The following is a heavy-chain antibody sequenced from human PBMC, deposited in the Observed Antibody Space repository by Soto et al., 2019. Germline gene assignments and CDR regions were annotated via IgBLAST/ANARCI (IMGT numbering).Heavy chain of an antibody. J-gene: IGHJ5*02. Sequence: QVHLVESGGGVVQPGRSLRLSCAASGFTFSTFALHWVRQAPGEGLEWVALISHDGRNEKYADSVKGRFTISRDNSKNPLYMQMDSLRLEDTGVYYCARDGLPDDFRSGGYWFDPWGQGTQVTVSS. CDR3: ARDGLPDDFRSGGYWFDP. V-gene: IGHV3-30-3*01. D-gene: IGHD3-3*01. CDR1: GFTFSTFA. CDR2: ISHDGRNE.